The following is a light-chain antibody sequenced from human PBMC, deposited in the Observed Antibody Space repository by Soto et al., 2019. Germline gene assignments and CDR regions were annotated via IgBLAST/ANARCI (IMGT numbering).Light chain of an antibody. CDR3: QQYVDSTRT. Sequence: EIVLTQSPGTLSLSPGERATLSCRTSQSLISNYLAWYQQNPGQAPRLLISGASNRAAGIPDRFSGSGSGTDFTLTISRLEPEDVALYYCQQYVDSTRTFGQGTKVEIK. V-gene: IGKV3-20*01. CDR2: GAS. J-gene: IGKJ1*01. CDR1: QSLISNY.